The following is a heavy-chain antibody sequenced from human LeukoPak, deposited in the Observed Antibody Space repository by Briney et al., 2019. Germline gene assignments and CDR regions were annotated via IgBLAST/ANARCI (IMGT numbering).Heavy chain of an antibody. CDR1: GGSISNYY. CDR2: IYNSGHT. Sequence: SGTLSLTCTVSGGSISNYYWSWIRQPPGKGLEWIGYIYNSGHTNYNPSLKSRVIISEDTSKNQLSLKLSSVTAADTAVYYCARAAVTTSRYFQHWGQGTLVTVSS. V-gene: IGHV4-59*01. D-gene: IGHD4-17*01. CDR3: ARAAVTTSRYFQH. J-gene: IGHJ1*01.